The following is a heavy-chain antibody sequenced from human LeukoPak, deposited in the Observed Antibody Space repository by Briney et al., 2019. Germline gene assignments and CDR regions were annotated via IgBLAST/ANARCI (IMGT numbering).Heavy chain of an antibody. CDR1: GFTFSSYS. CDR3: ARGRLVSRREYNWFDP. Sequence: GGSLGLSCAASGFTFSSYSMNWVRQAPGKGLEWVSYISSSSSTIYYADSVKGRFTISRDNAKNSLYLQMNSLRAEDTAVYYCARGRLVSRREYNWFDPWGQGTLVTVSS. CDR2: ISSSSSTI. J-gene: IGHJ5*02. V-gene: IGHV3-48*01. D-gene: IGHD3-10*01.